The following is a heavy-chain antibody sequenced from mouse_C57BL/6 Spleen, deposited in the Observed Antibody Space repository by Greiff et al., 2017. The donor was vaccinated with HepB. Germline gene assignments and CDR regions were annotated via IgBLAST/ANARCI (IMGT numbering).Heavy chain of an antibody. V-gene: IGHV1-80*01. CDR2: IYPGDGDT. CDR3: ARGTTVVPWYFDV. J-gene: IGHJ1*03. D-gene: IGHD1-1*01. CDR1: GFAFSSYW. Sequence: VQLQQSGAELVKPGASVKISCKASGFAFSSYWMNWVKQRPGKGLEWIGQIYPGDGDTNYNGKFKGKATLAADKSSSTAYMQLSSLTSEDSAVYFCARGTTVVPWYFDVWGKGTTVTVSS.